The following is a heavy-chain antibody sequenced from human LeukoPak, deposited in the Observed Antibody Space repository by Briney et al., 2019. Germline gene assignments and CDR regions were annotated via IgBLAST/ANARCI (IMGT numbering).Heavy chain of an antibody. Sequence: RPGRSLILSCAASGFTFSSYAMHWVRQAPGKGLEWVAVISYDGSNKYYADSVKGRFTISRDNSKNTLYLQMNSLRAEDTAVYYCARDRAGEQQDYYGMDVWGQGTTVTVSS. V-gene: IGHV3-30-3*01. J-gene: IGHJ6*02. CDR3: ARDRAGEQQDYYGMDV. D-gene: IGHD6-13*01. CDR1: GFTFSSYA. CDR2: ISYDGSNK.